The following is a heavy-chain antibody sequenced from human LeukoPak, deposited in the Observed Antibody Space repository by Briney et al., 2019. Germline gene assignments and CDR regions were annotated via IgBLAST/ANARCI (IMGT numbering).Heavy chain of an antibody. V-gene: IGHV3-23*01. Sequence: QAGGSLRLSCAASGFTVSSNYMSWVRQAPGKGLEWVSAISGSGGSTYYADSVKGRFTISRDNSKNTLYLQMNSLRAEDTAVYYCAKDLPGPISGYGVGAFDYWGQGTLVTVPS. CDR1: GFTVSSNY. D-gene: IGHD3-22*01. CDR2: ISGSGGST. CDR3: AKDLPGPISGYGVGAFDY. J-gene: IGHJ4*02.